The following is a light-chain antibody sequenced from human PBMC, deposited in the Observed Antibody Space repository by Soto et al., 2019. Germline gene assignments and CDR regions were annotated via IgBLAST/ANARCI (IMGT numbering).Light chain of an antibody. CDR2: GTS. V-gene: IGKV3-20*01. CDR1: RSVSSSY. Sequence: ELVLTQSPGTLSLSPGERATLSCRASRSVSSSYLAWYQQKPGQAPRLLIYGTSSRATAIPDRFSGSGSGTDFTLTISRLEPEDFAVYYCQQYGSSSWTFGQGTKV. CDR3: QQYGSSSWT. J-gene: IGKJ1*01.